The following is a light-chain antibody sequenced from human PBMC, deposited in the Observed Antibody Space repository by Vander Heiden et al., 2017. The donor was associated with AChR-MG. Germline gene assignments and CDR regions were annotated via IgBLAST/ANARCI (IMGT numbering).Light chain of an antibody. CDR3: QQYYSTPRT. CDR1: QSVLYTSKNKNY. J-gene: IGKJ1*01. V-gene: IGKV4-1*01. Sequence: IVMTQSPDSLALSLGERATINCRSSQSVLYTSKNKNYLAWYQQKPGQPPKLLLYWASTRESGVPDRFSGSGSGTDFTLTISSLQAEDVAVYYCQQYYSTPRTFGQGTKVEVK. CDR2: WAS.